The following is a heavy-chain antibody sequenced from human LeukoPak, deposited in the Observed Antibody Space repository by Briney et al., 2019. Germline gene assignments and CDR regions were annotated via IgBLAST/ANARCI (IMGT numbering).Heavy chain of an antibody. D-gene: IGHD5-24*01. CDR1: SDSISSYY. CDR3: ARSRDGYNQNTPLFY. J-gene: IGHJ4*02. CDR2: IYYSGST. V-gene: IGHV4-59*01. Sequence: PSETLSLTRNVSSDSISSYYWSWIRQPPGKGLEWIGHIYYSGSTNYNPSLKSRVTISVDTSKNQFSLKMSSVTAADTAVYYCARSRDGYNQNTPLFYWGQGTLVTVSS.